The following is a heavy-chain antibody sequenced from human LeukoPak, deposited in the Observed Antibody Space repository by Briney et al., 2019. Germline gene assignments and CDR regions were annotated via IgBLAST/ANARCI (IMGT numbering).Heavy chain of an antibody. Sequence: SETLSLTCRVSGGSISSTSYYWGWIRQPPGKGLEWIGSIYYSGSTYYNPSLKSRVTISVDTSKNRFSLKLSSVTAADTAVYYCAISSSSDYWGQGTLVTVSS. CDR2: IYYSGST. CDR1: GGSISSTSYY. J-gene: IGHJ4*02. D-gene: IGHD6-6*01. V-gene: IGHV4-39*07. CDR3: AISSSSDY.